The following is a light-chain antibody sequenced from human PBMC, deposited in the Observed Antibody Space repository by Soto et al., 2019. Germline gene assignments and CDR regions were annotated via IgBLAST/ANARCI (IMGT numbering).Light chain of an antibody. CDR1: QSVSSSY. V-gene: IGKV3-20*01. Sequence: EIVLTQSPGTLSLSPGERATLSCRASQSVSSSYLAWYQQKPGQAPRLLIYGASSRATGIPDRFSGSGSGTDFTLTICILEPEDFAVYYCQQYGSSPWTFGQGTKVEIK. CDR3: QQYGSSPWT. CDR2: GAS. J-gene: IGKJ1*01.